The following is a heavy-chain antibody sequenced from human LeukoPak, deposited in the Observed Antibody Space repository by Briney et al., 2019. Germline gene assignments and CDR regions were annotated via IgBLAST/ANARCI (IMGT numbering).Heavy chain of an antibody. J-gene: IGHJ6*02. CDR1: GFNLRTYW. V-gene: IGHV3-74*01. CDR2: VNGEGSRI. Sequence: GGSLRLSCAVTGFNLRTYWIHWVRHSPGRGLEWVARVNGEGSRISYADSVRGRFTISRDNAKNTAYLQMNSLRAEDTALYYCARDPGYYYYGMDVWGQGTTVVVSS. CDR3: ARDPGYYYYGMDV.